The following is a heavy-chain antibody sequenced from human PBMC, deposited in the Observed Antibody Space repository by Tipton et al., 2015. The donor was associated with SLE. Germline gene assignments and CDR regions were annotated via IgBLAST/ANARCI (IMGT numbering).Heavy chain of an antibody. CDR3: AREGWRVEVHAFDI. CDR2: ISAFNGNT. J-gene: IGHJ3*02. V-gene: IGHV1-18*01. CDR1: GYTFTSFG. D-gene: IGHD1-1*01. Sequence: QSGPEVKKPGASVKVSCKASGYTFTSFGISWVRQAPGQGLEWMGWISAFNGNTDYAQKVQGRVTMTTDTSTSTAYMELRSLRSDDTAVYYCAREGWRVEVHAFDIWGQGTMVTVSS.